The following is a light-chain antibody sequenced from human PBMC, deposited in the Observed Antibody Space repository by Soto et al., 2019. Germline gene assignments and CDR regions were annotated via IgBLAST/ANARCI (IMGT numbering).Light chain of an antibody. CDR3: QDYGSAAWT. CDR2: GAA. V-gene: IGKV3-20*01. Sequence: IVLTKSPGTLSLSLGDGVTLSCRARHSFXTNYLAWYQQKPGQSPRLRXDGAATRATGSPERLSGSGSGTDFTLPISRLEPEYFAVYYFQDYGSAAWTFGQGTKVDIK. J-gene: IGKJ1*01. CDR1: HSFXTNY.